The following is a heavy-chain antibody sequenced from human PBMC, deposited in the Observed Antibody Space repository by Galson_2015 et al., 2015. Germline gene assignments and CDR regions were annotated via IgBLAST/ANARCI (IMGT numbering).Heavy chain of an antibody. D-gene: IGHD6-19*01. CDR3: ARIRPYSSGAYYFDY. CDR2: IDWDDDK. Sequence: PALVKPTQTLTLTCTFSGFSLSTSGMCVSWIRQPPVKAQEWLALIDWDDDKYYSTSLKTRLTISKDTSKNQVVLTMTNMDPVDTATYYCARIRPYSSGAYYFDYWGQGTLVTVSS. CDR1: GFSLSTSGMC. V-gene: IGHV2-70*01. J-gene: IGHJ4*02.